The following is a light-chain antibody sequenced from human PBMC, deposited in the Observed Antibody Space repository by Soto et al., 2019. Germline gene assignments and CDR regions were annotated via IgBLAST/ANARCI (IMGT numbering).Light chain of an antibody. Sequence: EIVLTQSPAILSVSPGESDTLSCRASQSISRSLAWYQQKPGQAPRLLISDASTRATGIPARFSGSGSGTEFTLTISSLQSEDFALYYCHQYNSWPPVTFGQGTKVEIK. J-gene: IGKJ2*01. CDR2: DAS. CDR3: HQYNSWPPVT. V-gene: IGKV3-15*01. CDR1: QSISRS.